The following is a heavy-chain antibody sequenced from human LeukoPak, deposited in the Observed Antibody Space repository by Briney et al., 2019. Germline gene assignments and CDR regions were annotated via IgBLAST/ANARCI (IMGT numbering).Heavy chain of an antibody. CDR1: GFTFSSYA. D-gene: IGHD6-13*01. CDR2: ISGSGGST. CDR3: AKDQAGGSSSWRPSNWFDP. V-gene: IGHV3-23*01. Sequence: GGSLRLSCAASGFTFSSYAMSWVRQAPGKGLEWVSAISGSGGSTYYADSVKGRFTISRDNSKNTLYLQMNSLRAEDTAVYYCAKDQAGGSSSWRPSNWFDPWGQGTLVTVSS. J-gene: IGHJ5*02.